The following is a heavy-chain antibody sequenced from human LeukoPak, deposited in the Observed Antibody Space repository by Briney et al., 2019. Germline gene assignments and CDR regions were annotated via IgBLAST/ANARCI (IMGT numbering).Heavy chain of an antibody. CDR2: ISIRSSTK. D-gene: IGHD3-22*01. J-gene: IGHJ4*02. V-gene: IGHV3-48*03. Sequence: GGSLRLSCAVSGFTFSDYEMNWVRQAPGKGLEWVSYISIRSSTKYYADSVRGRFTVSRDNAKSSLYLQMNSLRAEDTALYYCAREMKDSSGSFLAHWGQGTPVTVSS. CDR1: GFTFSDYE. CDR3: AREMKDSSGSFLAH.